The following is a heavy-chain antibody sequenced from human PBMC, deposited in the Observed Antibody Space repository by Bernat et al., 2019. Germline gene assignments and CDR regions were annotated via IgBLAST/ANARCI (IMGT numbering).Heavy chain of an antibody. CDR2: IKQDGSDK. J-gene: IGHJ5*02. CDR3: ATPPQAGGSDP. V-gene: IGHV3-7*03. Sequence: EVQVVESGGGLVQPGGSLRLSCVPSGFTFSQYWMSWVRQAPGKGLEWVANIKQDGSDKNYVDSVRGRFTISRDNARNSLYLQMNSLRAEDTAVYYCATPPQAGGSDPWGQGALVTVSS. CDR1: GFTFSQYW.